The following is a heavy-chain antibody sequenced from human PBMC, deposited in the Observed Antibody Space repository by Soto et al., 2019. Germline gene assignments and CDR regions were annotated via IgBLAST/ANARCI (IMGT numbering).Heavy chain of an antibody. Sequence: QITLKGSGPTLVKPTQTLTLTCTFSGFSLSTSGVGVGWIRQPPGKALEWLALIYWDDDKRYSPSLESRLTITKDTSKNQVVLTMINMDPVDTATYYCAHSLYDYVWGTNWFDPWGQGTLVTVSS. D-gene: IGHD3-16*01. CDR2: IYWDDDK. CDR1: GFSLSTSGVG. V-gene: IGHV2-5*02. CDR3: AHSLYDYVWGTNWFDP. J-gene: IGHJ5*02.